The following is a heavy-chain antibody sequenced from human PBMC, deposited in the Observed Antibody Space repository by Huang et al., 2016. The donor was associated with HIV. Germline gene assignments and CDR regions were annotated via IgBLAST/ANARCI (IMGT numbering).Heavy chain of an antibody. V-gene: IGHV4-59*01. CDR3: ASASIAARRWFDP. CDR2: IYYSGST. J-gene: IGHJ5*02. D-gene: IGHD6-6*01. Sequence: QVQLQESGPGLVKPSETLSLTCTVSGGSMSSYYWSWIRQPPGKGLEWIGYIYYSGSTNYNPSHKSRVTISVYTAKNQFSLRLRSVTAADTAVYYCASASIAARRWFDPWGQGSLVTVSS. CDR1: GGSMSSYY.